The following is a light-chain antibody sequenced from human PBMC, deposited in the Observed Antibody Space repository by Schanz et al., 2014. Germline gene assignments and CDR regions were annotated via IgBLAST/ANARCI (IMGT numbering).Light chain of an antibody. CDR1: SSDVGGYHY. CDR2: DVS. Sequence: QSALTQPRSVSGSPGQSVTISCTGTSSDVGGYHYVYWFQQHPGKAPKVMIYDVSNRPSGVSNRFSGSKSGNTASLTISGLQAEDEADYYCSAYVQGRNFVAFVGGTKLTVL. J-gene: IGLJ2*01. CDR3: SAYVQGRNFVA. V-gene: IGLV2-11*01.